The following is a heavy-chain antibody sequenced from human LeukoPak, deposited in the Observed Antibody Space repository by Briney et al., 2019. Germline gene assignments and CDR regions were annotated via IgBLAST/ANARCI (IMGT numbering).Heavy chain of an antibody. J-gene: IGHJ3*02. Sequence: SETLSLTCTVSGGSISSSSYYWGWIRQPPGKGLEWIGSIYYSGSTYYNPSLKSRVTISVDTSKNQFSLKLSSVTAADTAVYYCASLVVVPAAVGAFDIWGQGTMVTVSS. CDR2: IYYSGST. D-gene: IGHD2-2*01. CDR1: GGSISSSSYY. V-gene: IGHV4-39*01. CDR3: ASLVVVPAAVGAFDI.